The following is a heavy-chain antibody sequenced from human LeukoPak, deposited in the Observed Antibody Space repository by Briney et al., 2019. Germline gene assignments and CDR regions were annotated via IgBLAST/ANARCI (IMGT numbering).Heavy chain of an antibody. J-gene: IGHJ4*02. V-gene: IGHV3-23*01. CDR2: ISGSGGST. Sequence: GGSLRLSCAASGFTFSSYAMSWVRQAPGKGLEWVSAISGSGGSTYYADSVKGRFTISRDNSKNTLYLQMNSLRAEDTAVYYCAHANYYDSSGYPYYFDYWGQGTLVTVSS. D-gene: IGHD3-22*01. CDR1: GFTFSSYA. CDR3: AHANYYDSSGYPYYFDY.